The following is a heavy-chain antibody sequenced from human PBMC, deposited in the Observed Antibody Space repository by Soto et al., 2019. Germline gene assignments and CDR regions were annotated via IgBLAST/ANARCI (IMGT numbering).Heavy chain of an antibody. CDR3: ARSTPLYSRQQYYGMDV. J-gene: IGHJ6*02. CDR2: IIPIIGTA. Sequence: QVQLVQSGAEVKKPGSSVKVSCKASGDTFSSYAISWVRQAPGQGLEWMGGIIPIIGTANYAQNFQGRVTITADKSTSTAHMERSSLRSEDKAVCYCARSTPLYSRQQYYGMDVWGGGATVTVS. CDR1: GDTFSSYA. V-gene: IGHV1-69*06. D-gene: IGHD6-13*01.